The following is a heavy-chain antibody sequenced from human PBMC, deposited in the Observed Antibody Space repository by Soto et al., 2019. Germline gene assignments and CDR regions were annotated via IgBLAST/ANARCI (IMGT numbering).Heavy chain of an antibody. CDR1: GFTFRHYY. CDR2: VDPSGGST. J-gene: IGHJ4*02. D-gene: IGHD4-17*01. Sequence: QVQLVQSGAEVKKPGASVKVSCKASGFTFRHYYMHWVRQAPGRGLEWMGVVDPSGGSTTYAQTFKGRLTMPRDTSTTTVYMQLTNPRSEDTALYFCARGRYNTVNILPLDYWGQGTLVTVSS. V-gene: IGHV1-46*01. CDR3: ARGRYNTVNILPLDY.